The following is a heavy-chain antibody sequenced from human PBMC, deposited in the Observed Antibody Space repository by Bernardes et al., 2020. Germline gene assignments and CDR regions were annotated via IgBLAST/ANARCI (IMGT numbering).Heavy chain of an antibody. D-gene: IGHD3-10*01. CDR1: GGSFSGYY. Sequence: SETLSLTCAVYGGSFSGYYWSWIRQPPGKGLEWIGEINHSGRTNYNPSLKSRVTISVDTSKNQFSLKLSSVTAADTAVYYCARGEVAMVQGVITLYYYYGMDVWGKGTTVTVSS. CDR3: ARGEVAMVQGVITLYYYYGMDV. J-gene: IGHJ6*04. CDR2: INHSGRT. V-gene: IGHV4-34*01.